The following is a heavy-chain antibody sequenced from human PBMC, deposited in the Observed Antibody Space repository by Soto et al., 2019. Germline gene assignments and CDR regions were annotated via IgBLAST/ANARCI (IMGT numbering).Heavy chain of an antibody. D-gene: IGHD3-16*02. Sequence: SETLSLTCTVSGASISSGYYLTWIRQHPGKGLEWIGYIYYNGNTFYNPSLKSRLTISLDTSKTQFSLKLSSVTAADAAVYYCARALRSYYFDYWGQGTLVTVSS. CDR2: IYYNGNT. CDR3: ARALRSYYFDY. V-gene: IGHV4-31*03. CDR1: GASISSGYY. J-gene: IGHJ4*02.